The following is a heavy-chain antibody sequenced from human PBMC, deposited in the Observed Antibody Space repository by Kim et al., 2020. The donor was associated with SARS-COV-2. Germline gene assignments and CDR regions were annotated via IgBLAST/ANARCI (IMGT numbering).Heavy chain of an antibody. J-gene: IGHJ5*02. V-gene: IGHV4-4*06. Sequence: STNYNPSLKSRVPMSIDTSKNQFSLKLSSVTAADTDVYYCARERLDNWFDPWGQGTLVTVSS. CDR2: ST. D-gene: IGHD6-25*01. CDR3: ARERLDNWFDP.